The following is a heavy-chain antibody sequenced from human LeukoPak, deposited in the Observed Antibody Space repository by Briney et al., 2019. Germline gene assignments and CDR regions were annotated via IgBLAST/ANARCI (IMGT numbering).Heavy chain of an antibody. CDR2: ISGSGGST. CDR1: GFTFSSYA. CDR3: AKRQAHYYYGMDV. Sequence: GGSLRLYCAASGFTFSSYAMSWVRQAPGKGLEWVSAISGSGGSTYYADSVKGRFTISRDNSKNTLYLQMNSLRAEDTAVYYCAKRQAHYYYGMDVWGQGTTVTVSS. V-gene: IGHV3-23*01. J-gene: IGHJ6*02.